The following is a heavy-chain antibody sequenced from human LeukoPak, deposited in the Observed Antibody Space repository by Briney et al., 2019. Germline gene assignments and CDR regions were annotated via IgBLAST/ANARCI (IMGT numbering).Heavy chain of an antibody. V-gene: IGHV4-38-2*02. Sequence: SETLSLTCTVSGYSISSGYYWGWIRQPPGKGLEWIGEINHSGSTNYNPSLKSRVTISVDTSKNQFSLKLSSVTAADTAVYYCARTRGYYYYYYMDVWGKGTTVTVSS. CDR1: GYSISSGYY. D-gene: IGHD3-10*01. CDR2: INHSGST. J-gene: IGHJ6*03. CDR3: ARTRGYYYYYYMDV.